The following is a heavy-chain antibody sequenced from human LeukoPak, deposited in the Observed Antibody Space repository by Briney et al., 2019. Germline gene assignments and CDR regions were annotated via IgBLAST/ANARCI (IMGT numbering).Heavy chain of an antibody. V-gene: IGHV3-7*01. Sequence: GGSLRLSCAASGFTFSSYWMSWVRQAPGKGLEWVANIKQDGGEKYYVDSVKGRFTISRDNAKNSLYLQMNSLRAEDTAVYFCARESLVSGTTRGNYYYYGMDVWGRGTTVTVSS. CDR1: GFTFSSYW. CDR2: IKQDGGEK. CDR3: ARESLVSGTTRGNYYYYGMDV. J-gene: IGHJ6*02. D-gene: IGHD1-7*01.